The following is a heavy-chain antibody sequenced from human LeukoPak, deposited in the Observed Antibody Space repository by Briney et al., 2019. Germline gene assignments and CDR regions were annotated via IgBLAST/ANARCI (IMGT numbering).Heavy chain of an antibody. D-gene: IGHD6-19*01. V-gene: IGHV4-39*07. CDR3: ARAGGYSSGWSY. CDR2: IYYRGST. Sequence: SETLSLTCTVSGGSISSSNYYWGWIRQPPGKGLEWIGSIYYRGSTYYNPSLKGRVTISVDTSKNQFSLRLSPVTAADTAVYYCARAGGYSSGWSYWGQGTLVTVSS. CDR1: GGSISSSNYY. J-gene: IGHJ4*02.